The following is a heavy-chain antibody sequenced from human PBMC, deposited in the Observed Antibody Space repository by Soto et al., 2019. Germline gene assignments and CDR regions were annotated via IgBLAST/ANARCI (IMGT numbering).Heavy chain of an antibody. Sequence: ASVKGSRKTAGYTFSNYGSAWGRQAPGQGLECMGWVSTFNGNAHYVQSLQDRVTMTTDASTNTVYLELTSLRSDDTGVYYCARLTGYSSGWYATWGQGTLVTVSS. CDR3: ARLTGYSSGWYAT. V-gene: IGHV1-18*01. J-gene: IGHJ5*02. D-gene: IGHD6-19*01. CDR2: VSTFNGNA. CDR1: GYTFSNYG.